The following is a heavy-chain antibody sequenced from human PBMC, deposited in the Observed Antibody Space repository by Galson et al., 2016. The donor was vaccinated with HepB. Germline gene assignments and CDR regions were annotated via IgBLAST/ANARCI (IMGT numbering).Heavy chain of an antibody. D-gene: IGHD2-21*01. Sequence: SVKVSCKASGGIFNSDSFSWVRQAPGQGLEWVGGIIPLFGTPNYAQTFRDRVIITADESTGTAYLELSSLRSDDTAAYYCARGGLEIGRTDLWGMAVWGRGTKVTVSS. J-gene: IGHJ6*02. CDR3: ARGGLEIGRTDLWGMAV. CDR1: GGIFNSDS. CDR2: IIPLFGTP. V-gene: IGHV1-69*13.